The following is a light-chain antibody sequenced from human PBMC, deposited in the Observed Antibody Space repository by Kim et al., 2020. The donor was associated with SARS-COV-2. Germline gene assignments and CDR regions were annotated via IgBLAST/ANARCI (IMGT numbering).Light chain of an antibody. Sequence: SYELTQPPSESVAPGKTANISCGGNNLGDKSVQWYQQKPGQAPILVIFYDSDRPSGIPERFSGSTSGNTATLTISRVEVGDEADYYCQVWDSGGDHWVFGGGTQLTVL. CDR3: QVWDSGGDHWV. V-gene: IGLV3-21*04. J-gene: IGLJ3*02. CDR2: YDS. CDR1: NLGDKS.